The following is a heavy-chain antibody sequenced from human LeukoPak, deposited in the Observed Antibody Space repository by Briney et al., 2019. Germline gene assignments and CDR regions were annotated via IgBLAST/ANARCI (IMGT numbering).Heavy chain of an antibody. CDR3: AKDNFEDIAVAGYYFDY. Sequence: SETLSLTCTVSGYSISSGYYWGWIRQPPGKGLEWIGSIYHSGSTYYNPSLKSRVTISVDTSKNQFSLKLSSVTAADTAVYYCAKDNFEDIAVAGYYFDYWGQGTLVTVSS. V-gene: IGHV4-38-2*02. CDR2: IYHSGST. J-gene: IGHJ4*02. D-gene: IGHD6-19*01. CDR1: GYSISSGYY.